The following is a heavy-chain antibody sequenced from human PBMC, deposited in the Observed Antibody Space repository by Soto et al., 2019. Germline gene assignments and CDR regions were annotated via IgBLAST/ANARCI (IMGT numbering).Heavy chain of an antibody. CDR3: ARADRCLLRPYYFDY. J-gene: IGHJ4*02. CDR2: IYYSGST. CDR1: GGSISSGGYY. D-gene: IGHD3-22*01. V-gene: IGHV4-31*03. Sequence: PSETLSLTCTVSGGSISSGGYYWSWIRQHPGKGLEWIGYIYYSGSTYYNPSLKSRVTISVDTSKNQFSLKLSSVTAADTAVYYCARADRCLLRPYYFDYWGQGTLVTVSS.